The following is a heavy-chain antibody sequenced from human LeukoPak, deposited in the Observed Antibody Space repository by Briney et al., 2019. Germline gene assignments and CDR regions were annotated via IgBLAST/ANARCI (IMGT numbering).Heavy chain of an antibody. D-gene: IGHD3-9*01. V-gene: IGHV4-39*07. CDR1: GDSISSSSYF. J-gene: IGHJ4*02. CDR3: ARESTYYDTLTGYLRPRYFDY. Sequence: PSETLSLTCTVSGDSISSSSYFWGWIRQPPGKGLEWIGSISYSGNTYYNPSLQSRVTISVDTSKNQFSLKLSSVTAADTAVYYCARESTYYDTLTGYLRPRYFDYWGQGTLVTVSS. CDR2: ISYSGNT.